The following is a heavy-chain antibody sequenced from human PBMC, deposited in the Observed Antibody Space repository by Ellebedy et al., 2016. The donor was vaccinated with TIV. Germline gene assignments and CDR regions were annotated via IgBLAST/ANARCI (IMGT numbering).Heavy chain of an antibody. V-gene: IGHV3-49*03. CDR3: TSALGVYSGYDFGPMDV. CDR1: GFTFGDYA. Sequence: GESLKISXTASGFTFGDYAMSWFRQAPGKGLEWVGFIRSKAYGGTTEYAASVKGRFTISRDDSKSIAYLQMNSLKTEDTAVYYCTSALGVYSGYDFGPMDVWGQGTTVTVSS. CDR2: IRSKAYGGTT. D-gene: IGHD5-12*01. J-gene: IGHJ6*02.